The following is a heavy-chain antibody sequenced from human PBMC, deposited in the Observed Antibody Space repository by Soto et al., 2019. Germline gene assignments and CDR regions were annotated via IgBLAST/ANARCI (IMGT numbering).Heavy chain of an antibody. J-gene: IGHJ6*02. CDR3: AREDDGGDRDYYGLDV. V-gene: IGHV4-30-4*01. D-gene: IGHD2-21*02. CDR2: IHYSGSI. CDR1: GGSISTDHYH. Sequence: QVQLQESGPGLVRPSQTLSLTCTVSGGSISTDHYHWTWIRQTPGKGLEWIGYIHYSGSIHFTPSHQPRVSMSVATTNTLVSLNLSSAPAADTAVYFCAREDDGGDRDYYGLDVWGQGTTATVSS.